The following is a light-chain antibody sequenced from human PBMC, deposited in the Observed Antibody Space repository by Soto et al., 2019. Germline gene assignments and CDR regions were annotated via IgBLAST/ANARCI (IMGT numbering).Light chain of an antibody. CDR2: DAS. CDR3: QQYDNLLRT. Sequence: DIQMTQSPSSLSASVGDRVTITCQASQDISNYLNWYQQKPGKAPKLLIYDASNLETGVPSRFSGNGSGTDFTFTISSLQPEDIATYYCQQYDNLLRTFGQGTKVEIK. CDR1: QDISNY. J-gene: IGKJ1*01. V-gene: IGKV1-33*01.